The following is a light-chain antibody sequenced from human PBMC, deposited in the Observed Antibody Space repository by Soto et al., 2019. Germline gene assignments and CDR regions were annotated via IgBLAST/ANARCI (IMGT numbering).Light chain of an antibody. V-gene: IGKV2-28*01. Sequence: TPSPITLPVTPGEPASISCRPSQSLLYNNTYNCLDWYVQKPGQSPQLLIYLGSERDSGVPGRISGSGSGTDFTLKISRVEDDDVGIYYCMQALQSPPWTFGQGTKVDI. CDR2: LGS. CDR1: QSLLYNNTYNC. CDR3: MQALQSPPWT. J-gene: IGKJ1*01.